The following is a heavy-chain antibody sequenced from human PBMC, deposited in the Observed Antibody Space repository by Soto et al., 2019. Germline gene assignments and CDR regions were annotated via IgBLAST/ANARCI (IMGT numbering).Heavy chain of an antibody. CDR3: ARVIAAALSSPSFDY. Sequence: SETLSLTCTVSGGSISSGDYYWSWIRQPPGKGLEWIGYIYYSGSTYYNPSLKSRVTISVDTSKNQFSLKLSSVTAADTAVYYCARVIAAALSSPSFDYWGQGTLVTVSS. CDR1: GGSISSGDYY. V-gene: IGHV4-30-4*01. D-gene: IGHD6-13*01. J-gene: IGHJ4*02. CDR2: IYYSGST.